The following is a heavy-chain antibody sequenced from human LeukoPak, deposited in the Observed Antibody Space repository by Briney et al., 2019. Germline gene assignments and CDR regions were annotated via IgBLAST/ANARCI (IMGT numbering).Heavy chain of an antibody. V-gene: IGHV3-23*01. CDR3: ARGYYSSSRFDS. CDR1: GFTFSNYG. D-gene: IGHD6-13*01. J-gene: IGHJ4*02. Sequence: QPGGSLRLSCAAAGFTFSNYGLSWVRQGPGKGLEWVSGISDSGGITNYADSVKGRFTISRDNAENTLYMRMNSLRPEDTAVYYCARGYYSSSRFDSWGQGTLVTVSS. CDR2: ISDSGGIT.